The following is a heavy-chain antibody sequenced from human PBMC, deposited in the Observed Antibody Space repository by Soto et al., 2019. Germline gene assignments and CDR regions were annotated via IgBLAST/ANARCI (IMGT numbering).Heavy chain of an antibody. D-gene: IGHD3-22*01. V-gene: IGHV3-66*01. CDR3: ARDRGDYYDNGTWFDP. Sequence: EVQLVESGGGLVQPGGSLRLSCAASGFTVSSNYMSWVRQAPGKGLEWVSVIYSGGSTYYADSVKGRFTISRDNSKNTLYLQMNRLRAEDTAVYYCARDRGDYYDNGTWFDPWGQGPLVTVSS. CDR2: IYSGGST. CDR1: GFTVSSNY. J-gene: IGHJ5*02.